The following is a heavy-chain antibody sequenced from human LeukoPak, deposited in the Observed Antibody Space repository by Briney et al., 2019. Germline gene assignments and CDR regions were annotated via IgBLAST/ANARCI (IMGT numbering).Heavy chain of an antibody. D-gene: IGHD6-13*01. CDR3: ARVIAAAEMTVLGNPFDY. Sequence: GASVKVSCKASGGTFSSYAISWVRQAPGQGLEWMGGIIPIFGTANYAQKFQGRVTITADESTSTAYMELSSLRSENTAVYYCARVIAAAEMTVLGNPFDYWGQGTLVTVSS. CDR1: GGTFSSYA. V-gene: IGHV1-69*13. J-gene: IGHJ4*02. CDR2: IIPIFGTA.